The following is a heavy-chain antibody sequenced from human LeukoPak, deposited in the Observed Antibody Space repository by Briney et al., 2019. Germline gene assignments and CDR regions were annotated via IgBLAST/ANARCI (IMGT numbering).Heavy chain of an antibody. CDR2: IYYTGTT. J-gene: IGHJ6*03. Sequence: SETLSLTCTVSGGSISTSTYYWAWIRQPPGKGLEWIGSIYYTGTTYYSPSLKSRVTILLDTSKKQFSLKLRSVTAADTAVYYCARNGVVVIEGYYYYYMDVWGKGTTVTVSS. V-gene: IGHV4-39*07. CDR1: GGSISTSTYY. CDR3: ARNGVVVIEGYYYYYMDV. D-gene: IGHD3-22*01.